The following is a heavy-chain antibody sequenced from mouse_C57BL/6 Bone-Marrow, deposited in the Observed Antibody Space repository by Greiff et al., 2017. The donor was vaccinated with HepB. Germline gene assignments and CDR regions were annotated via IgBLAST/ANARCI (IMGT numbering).Heavy chain of an antibody. CDR3: ARGGNYYSNYGDY. V-gene: IGHV5-6*01. CDR1: GFTFSSYG. J-gene: IGHJ2*01. Sequence: EVKLQESGGDLVKPGGSLKLSCAASGFTFSSYGMSWVRQTPDKRLEWVATISSGGSYTYYPDSVKGRFTISRDNAKNNLYLQMSSLKSEDTAMYYCARGGNYYSNYGDYWGQGTTLTVSS. CDR2: ISSGGSYT. D-gene: IGHD2-5*01.